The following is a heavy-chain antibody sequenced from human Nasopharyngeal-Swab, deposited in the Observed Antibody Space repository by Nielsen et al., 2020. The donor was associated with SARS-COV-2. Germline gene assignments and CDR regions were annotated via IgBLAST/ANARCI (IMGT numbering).Heavy chain of an antibody. CDR3: ARAPGVDYYYYMDV. J-gene: IGHJ6*03. V-gene: IGHV1-3*01. CDR2: INPGTVNT. CDR1: GYTFTNYG. Sequence: ASVKVSCKVSGYTFTNYGIHWVRQAPGQRLEWMGLINPGTVNTKSSQKFQGRVTISRDTSASTAYMELSSLRSEDTAVYYCARAPGVDYYYYMDVWGNGTTVTVSS.